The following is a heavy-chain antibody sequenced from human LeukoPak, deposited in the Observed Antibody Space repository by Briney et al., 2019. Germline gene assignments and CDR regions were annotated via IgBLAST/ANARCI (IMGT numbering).Heavy chain of an antibody. D-gene: IGHD3-22*01. J-gene: IGHJ4*02. CDR3: TAYYYDSSGHSSNDY. V-gene: IGHV4-38-2*02. Sequence: SETLSLTCTVSGYSISSGYYWGWIRQPPGKGLEWIGSIYHSGSTYYNPSLKSRVTISVDTSKNQFSLKLSSVTAADTAVYYCTAYYYDSSGHSSNDYWGQGTLVTVSS. CDR2: IYHSGST. CDR1: GYSISSGYY.